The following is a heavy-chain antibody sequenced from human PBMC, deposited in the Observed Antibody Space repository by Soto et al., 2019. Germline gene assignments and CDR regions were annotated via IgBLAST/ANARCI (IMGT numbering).Heavy chain of an antibody. V-gene: IGHV3-48*02. CDR2: ISSSSSTV. D-gene: IGHD2-8*01. CDR3: VREDIVLKIDLGY. Sequence: VGSLRLSCAASGFTFNSYSMDWVRQAPGKGLEWVSYISSSSSTVYYADSVKGRFTISRDNAKNSLYLQMNSLRDEDTAVYYCVREDIVLKIDLGYWGQGTLVTVSS. CDR1: GFTFNSYS. J-gene: IGHJ4*02.